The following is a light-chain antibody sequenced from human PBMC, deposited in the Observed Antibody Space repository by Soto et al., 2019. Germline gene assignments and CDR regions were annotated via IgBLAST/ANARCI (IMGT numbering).Light chain of an antibody. Sequence: ENVMTQSPATLSVSTGESATLSCRASQSVSSNLAWHQQKPGQAPRILMYDASTRATGISARFSGSGSGTEFTLTISSLQSEDFAVYYCQQRWAWPRTFGQGTKVDI. J-gene: IGKJ1*01. CDR3: QQRWAWPRT. V-gene: IGKV3-15*01. CDR1: QSVSSN. CDR2: DAS.